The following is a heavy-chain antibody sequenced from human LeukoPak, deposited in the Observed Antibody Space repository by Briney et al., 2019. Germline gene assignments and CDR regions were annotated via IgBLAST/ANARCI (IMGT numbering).Heavy chain of an antibody. CDR3: TREAVAGTPGYFDY. V-gene: IGHV3-49*04. Sequence: GGSLRLSCTASGFTFGDYAMSWVRQAPGKGLEWVGVIRSKAYGGTTEYAASVKGRFTISRDDSKSIAYLQMNSLKTEDTAVYYCTREAVAGTPGYFDYWGQGTLVTVSS. CDR1: GFTFGDYA. CDR2: IRSKAYGGTT. D-gene: IGHD6-19*01. J-gene: IGHJ4*02.